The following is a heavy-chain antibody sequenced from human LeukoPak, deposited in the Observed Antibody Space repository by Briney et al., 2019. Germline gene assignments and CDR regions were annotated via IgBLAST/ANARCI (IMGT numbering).Heavy chain of an antibody. D-gene: IGHD2-2*01. CDR2: ISSTSSVI. CDR1: EFTFSGYY. J-gene: IGHJ4*02. Sequence: GGSLRLSFAASEFTFSGYYMSWIRQAPGKGLEWVSYISSTSSVIYYADSVKGRFTISRDNAKNSLYLQMNSLRAEDTAVYYCARNLPAADYWGQGTLVTVSS. CDR3: ARNLPAADY. V-gene: IGHV3-11*04.